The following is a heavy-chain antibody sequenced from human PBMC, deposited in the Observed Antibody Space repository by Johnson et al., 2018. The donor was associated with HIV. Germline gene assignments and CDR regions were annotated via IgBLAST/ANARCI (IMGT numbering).Heavy chain of an antibody. CDR2: ISSDGSDK. CDR3: AGANAAGTLGDAFDI. Sequence: HVQLVESGGGVVQPGRSLRLSCAASGFTFSSYGMHWVRQAPGKGLEWVAVISSDGSDKYSADSVKGRFTISRDNSKNTLYLQMNSLRAEDTAVYYCAGANAAGTLGDAFDIWGQGTMVTVSS. J-gene: IGHJ3*02. D-gene: IGHD6-13*01. V-gene: IGHV3-30*19. CDR1: GFTFSSYG.